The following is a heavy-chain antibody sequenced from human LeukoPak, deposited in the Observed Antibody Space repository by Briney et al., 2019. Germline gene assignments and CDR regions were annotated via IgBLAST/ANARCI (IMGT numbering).Heavy chain of an antibody. V-gene: IGHV1-18*01. CDR1: GYTFISYG. J-gene: IGHJ3*02. Sequence: GASVKVSCKASGYTFISYGISWVRQAPGQGLEWVGWIFTYNGDTKYEKKFQGRVTMTTDASTSTAYMELRSLRSDDTAVYYCARGAYDFLTAAGASSFDIWGQGTMVTVSS. D-gene: IGHD3-9*01. CDR3: ARGAYDFLTAAGASSFDI. CDR2: IFTYNGDT.